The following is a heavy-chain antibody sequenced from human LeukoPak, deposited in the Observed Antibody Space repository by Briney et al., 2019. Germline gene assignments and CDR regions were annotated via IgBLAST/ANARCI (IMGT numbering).Heavy chain of an antibody. Sequence: PGGSLRLSCAASGFTFSSYAIHWVRQDPGKGLEWLGIISYDGSSQDYADSVKGRFTISRDNSKNTLYLQMNSLRGEDTAEYYCARDYGSRLTKGYYLDYWGQGTLVTVSS. CDR3: ARDYGSRLTKGYYLDY. CDR2: ISYDGSSQ. V-gene: IGHV3-30*04. D-gene: IGHD3-10*01. CDR1: GFTFSSYA. J-gene: IGHJ4*02.